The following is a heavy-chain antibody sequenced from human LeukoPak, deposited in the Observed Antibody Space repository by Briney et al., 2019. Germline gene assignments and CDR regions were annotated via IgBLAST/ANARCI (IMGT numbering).Heavy chain of an antibody. Sequence: ASETLSLTCTVSGGSISSGGYYWSWIRQHPGKGLEWIGYIYYSGSTYYNPSLKSRVTISVDTSKNQFSLKLSSVTAADTAVYYCARYYRVGNWFDPWGQGTLVTVSS. V-gene: IGHV4-31*03. CDR2: IYYSGST. J-gene: IGHJ5*02. CDR1: GGSISSGGYY. D-gene: IGHD1-26*01. CDR3: ARYYRVGNWFDP.